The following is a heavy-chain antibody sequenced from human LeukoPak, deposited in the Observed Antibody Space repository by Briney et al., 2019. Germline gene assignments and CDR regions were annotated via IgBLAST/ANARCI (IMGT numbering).Heavy chain of an antibody. D-gene: IGHD3-10*02. CDR3: AELGITMIGGV. Sequence: GGSLRLSCAASGFTFSSYEMNWVRQAPGKGLEWISYISASGTLTHYADSVEGRFTISRDNAKNSLYLQMNSLRGEDTAVYYCAELGITMIGGVWGKGTTVTISS. V-gene: IGHV3-48*03. CDR2: ISASGTLT. J-gene: IGHJ6*04. CDR1: GFTFSSYE.